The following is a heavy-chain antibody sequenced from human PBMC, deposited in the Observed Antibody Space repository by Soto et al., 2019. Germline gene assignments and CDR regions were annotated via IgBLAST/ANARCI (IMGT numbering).Heavy chain of an antibody. J-gene: IGHJ3*02. V-gene: IGHV3-23*01. Sequence: DVQLLESGGGLIQPGRSLRLSCAASGFTFDHYAMSWVRQAPGKGLEWVSIISDSGGGTYYTDSVKGRFTISRDNSKNTLYLDLNPPRDEDTAVYYCAKDLGGGVGALDIWGQGTMVIVSS. CDR2: ISDSGGGT. CDR3: AKDLGGGVGALDI. CDR1: GFTFDHYA. D-gene: IGHD3-16*01.